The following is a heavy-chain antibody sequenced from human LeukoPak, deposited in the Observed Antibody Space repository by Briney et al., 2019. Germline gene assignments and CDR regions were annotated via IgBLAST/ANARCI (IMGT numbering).Heavy chain of an antibody. V-gene: IGHV3-48*04. Sequence: PGGSLRLSCAASGFTFSSYSMNWVRQAPGKGLEWVSYISSSSSTIYYADSVKGRFTISRDNAKNSLYLQMNSLRAEDTAVYYCARDRYCGGDCYPDAFDIWGQGTMVTVSS. CDR2: ISSSSSTI. D-gene: IGHD2-21*02. J-gene: IGHJ3*02. CDR1: GFTFSSYS. CDR3: ARDRYCGGDCYPDAFDI.